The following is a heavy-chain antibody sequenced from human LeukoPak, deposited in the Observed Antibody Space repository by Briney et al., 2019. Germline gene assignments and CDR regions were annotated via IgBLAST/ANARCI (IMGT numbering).Heavy chain of an antibody. CDR2: IYYSGST. V-gene: IGHV4-59*01. Sequence: SETLSLTCTVSGGSISSYYWSWIRQPPGKGLEWTGYIYYSGSTNYNPSLKSRVTISVDTSKNQFSLKLSSVTAADTAVYYCARDGGYDPPYYFAYWGQGTLVTVSS. CDR1: GGSISSYY. D-gene: IGHD3-3*01. J-gene: IGHJ4*02. CDR3: ARDGGYDPPYYFAY.